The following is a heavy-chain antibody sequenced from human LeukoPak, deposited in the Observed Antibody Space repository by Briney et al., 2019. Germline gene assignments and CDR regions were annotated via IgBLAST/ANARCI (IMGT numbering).Heavy chain of an antibody. CDR3: ARVDYDFWSGYQCGMDV. J-gene: IGHJ6*02. V-gene: IGHV1-18*01. CDR2: ISAYNGNT. D-gene: IGHD3-3*01. Sequence: ASVKVSCKASGYTFTSYGISWVRQAPGQGLEWMGWISAYNGNTNYAQKLQGRVTMTTDTSTSTAYMELRSLRSDDTAVYYCARVDYDFWSGYQCGMDVWGQGTTVTVSS. CDR1: GYTFTSYG.